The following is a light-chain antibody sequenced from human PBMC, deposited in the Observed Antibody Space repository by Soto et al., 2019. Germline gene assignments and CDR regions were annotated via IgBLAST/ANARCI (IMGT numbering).Light chain of an antibody. CDR1: QNVSNH. CDR2: DAS. J-gene: IGKJ4*01. V-gene: IGKV3-11*01. Sequence: EIVLTQSPATLSLSPGERATLSCRASQNVSNHFTWYQKKAGQAPRLLIHDASNRATGIPARFSGSGSGTDFTLTISSLEPEDFAVYYCQQRSDWPLTFGGGTKVEIK. CDR3: QQRSDWPLT.